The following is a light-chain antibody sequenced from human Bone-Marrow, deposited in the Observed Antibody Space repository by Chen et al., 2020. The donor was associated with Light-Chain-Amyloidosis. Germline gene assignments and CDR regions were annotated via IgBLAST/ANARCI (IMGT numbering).Light chain of an antibody. CDR2: EVT. J-gene: IGLJ1*01. Sequence: QSALAHPASVSASPGQSMTISCTGTSSDVGGDNHVSWYQQHPDKAPKLMIYEVTNRPSWVPDRFSGSKSDNTASLTISGLQTEDEADYFCSSYTITNTLVFGSGTRVTVL. V-gene: IGLV2-14*01. CDR3: SSYTITNTLV. CDR1: SSDVGGDNH.